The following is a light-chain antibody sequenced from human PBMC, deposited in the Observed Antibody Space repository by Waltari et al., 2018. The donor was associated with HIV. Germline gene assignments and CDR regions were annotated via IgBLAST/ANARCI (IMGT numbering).Light chain of an antibody. CDR3: QSYDGTNWV. CDR1: SGRIGSAY. Sequence: NFVLTQPHSVSESPGKTVIIPCTRSSGRIGSAYVQWYQQPPGSYPPPGIYADYQRPSGFPDRFSGPVDSAANSASLTSSGLWSDDEADYYCQSYDGTNWVFGGGTKLTVL. CDR2: ADY. J-gene: IGLJ3*02. V-gene: IGLV6-57*01.